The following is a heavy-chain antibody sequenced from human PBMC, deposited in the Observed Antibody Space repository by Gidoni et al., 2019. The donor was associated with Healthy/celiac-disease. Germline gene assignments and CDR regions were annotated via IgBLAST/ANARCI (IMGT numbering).Heavy chain of an antibody. CDR2: ISAYNGNT. Sequence: QVQLVQSGAEVKKPGASVKVSCKASGYTFTSYGISWVRQAPGLGLEWMGWISAYNGNTNYAQKLQGRVTMTTDTSTSTAYMELRSLRSDDTAVYYCARVTPGRFGELREGFDYWGQGTLVTVSS. D-gene: IGHD3-10*01. V-gene: IGHV1-18*04. CDR3: ARVTPGRFGELREGFDY. J-gene: IGHJ4*02. CDR1: GYTFTSYG.